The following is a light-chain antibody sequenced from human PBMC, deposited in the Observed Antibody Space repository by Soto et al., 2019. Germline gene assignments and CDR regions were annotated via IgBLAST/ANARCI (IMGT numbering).Light chain of an antibody. V-gene: IGLV1-44*01. Sequence: QSVLTQPPSASGTPGQRVTISCSGDRSNIGSTSVNWYQQLPGTAPKLLIYSNNQRPSGVPDRCSGSKSGTSASLAISGLQSEDEXDYYCAAXXDSLNGRCVFXTGNKVT. CDR2: SNN. CDR3: AAXXDSLNGRCV. J-gene: IGLJ1*01. CDR1: RSNIGSTS.